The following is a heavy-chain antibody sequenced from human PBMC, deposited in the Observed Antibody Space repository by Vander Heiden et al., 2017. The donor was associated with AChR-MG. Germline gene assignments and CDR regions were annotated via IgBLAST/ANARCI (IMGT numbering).Heavy chain of an antibody. V-gene: IGHV1-2*02. CDR3: ARERDDIVGATTSVWFDP. Sequence: QVQLVQSGAEVKKPGASVKVSCKASGYTFTGYYMHWVRQAPGQGLEWMGWINPNSGGTNYAQKFQGRVTMTRDTSISTAYMELSRLRSDDTAVYYCARERDDIVGATTSVWFDPWGQGTLVTVSS. CDR1: GYTFTGYY. J-gene: IGHJ5*02. CDR2: INPNSGGT. D-gene: IGHD1-26*01.